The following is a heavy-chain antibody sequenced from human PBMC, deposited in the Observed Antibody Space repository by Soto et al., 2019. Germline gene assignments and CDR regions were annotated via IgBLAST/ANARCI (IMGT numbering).Heavy chain of an antibody. D-gene: IGHD1-1*01. Sequence: GGSLRLSCAASGFTFSSYSMNWVRQAPGKGLEWVSSISSSSSYIYYADSVKGRFTISRDNAKNSLYLQMNSLRAEDTAVYYCARKLDGTNADFDYWGQGTLVTVSS. V-gene: IGHV3-21*01. CDR1: GFTFSSYS. CDR2: ISSSSSYI. J-gene: IGHJ4*02. CDR3: ARKLDGTNADFDY.